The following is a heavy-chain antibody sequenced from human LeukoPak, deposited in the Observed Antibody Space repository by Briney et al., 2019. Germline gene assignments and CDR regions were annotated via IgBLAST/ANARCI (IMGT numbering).Heavy chain of an antibody. CDR2: ISNSGTTI. CDR1: RFTFSDFY. D-gene: IGHD6-19*01. Sequence: KPGGSPRLSCAASRFTFSDFYMSWIRQAPGKGLEWISYISNSGTTIYYADSVKGRFTISRDNAKNSLYLQMNSLRAEDTAVYYCARHARVAGFDYWGLGTLVTVSS. V-gene: IGHV3-11*04. J-gene: IGHJ4*02. CDR3: ARHARVAGFDY.